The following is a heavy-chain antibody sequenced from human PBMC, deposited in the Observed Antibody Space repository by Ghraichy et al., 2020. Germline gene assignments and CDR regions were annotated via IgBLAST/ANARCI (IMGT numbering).Heavy chain of an antibody. V-gene: IGHV4-59*01. CDR1: GGSISSYY. J-gene: IGHJ3*02. Sequence: SETLSLTCTVSGGSISSYYWSWIRQPPGKGLEWIGYIYYSGSTNYNPSLKSRVTISVDTSKNQFSLKLSSVTAADTAVYYCAREFTALEAFDIWGQGTMVTVSS. CDR3: AREFTALEAFDI. CDR2: IYYSGST.